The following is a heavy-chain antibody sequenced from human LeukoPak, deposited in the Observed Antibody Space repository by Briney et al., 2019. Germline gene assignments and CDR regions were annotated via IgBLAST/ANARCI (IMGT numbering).Heavy chain of an antibody. Sequence: KPSETLSLTCAVYGGSFSGYYWSWIRQPPGKGLEWIGEINHSGSTNYNPSLKSRVTISVNTSKNQFSLKLSSVTAADTAVYYCARGPTMVRGAPYNWFDPWGQGTLVTVSS. D-gene: IGHD3-10*01. J-gene: IGHJ5*02. CDR2: INHSGST. CDR3: ARGPTMVRGAPYNWFDP. CDR1: GGSFSGYY. V-gene: IGHV4-34*01.